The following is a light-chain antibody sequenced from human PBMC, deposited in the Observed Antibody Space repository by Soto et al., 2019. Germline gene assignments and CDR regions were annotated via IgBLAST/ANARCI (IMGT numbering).Light chain of an antibody. Sequence: ESVLTQSPGTLSLSPGERATLSCRASQNIKRNYVAWYRQNPGQAPSLLTYGASRRATGIPDRFTGSGSGKDFPLTISRLEPEDFAVYYCQQYVSSPWAFGQGTKVDIK. V-gene: IGKV3-20*01. J-gene: IGKJ1*01. CDR3: QQYVSSPWA. CDR2: GAS. CDR1: QNIKRNY.